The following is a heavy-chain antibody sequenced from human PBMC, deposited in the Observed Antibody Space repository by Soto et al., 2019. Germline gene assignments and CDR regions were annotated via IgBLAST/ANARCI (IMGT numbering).Heavy chain of an antibody. Sequence: GGSLRLSCAASGFTFNTYGMHWVRQAPGKGLEWVAVIWSDGSNKYYADSVKGRFTISRDISKNTLCLQMNSLRAEDTAVYYCARDRGGVGAASDYWGQGTLVTVSS. CDR1: GFTFNTYG. D-gene: IGHD1-26*01. CDR3: ARDRGGVGAASDY. J-gene: IGHJ4*02. V-gene: IGHV3-33*01. CDR2: IWSDGSNK.